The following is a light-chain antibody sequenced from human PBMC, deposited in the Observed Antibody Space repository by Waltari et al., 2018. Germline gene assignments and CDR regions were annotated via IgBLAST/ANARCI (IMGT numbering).Light chain of an antibody. CDR2: ETE. CDR1: DSNVGNNY. J-gene: IGLJ3*02. CDR3: GTWDSSLNSAV. Sequence: QSVLTQPPSVSAAPGQEVSISCSGSDSNVGNNYVSWYRQVPGTAPKLLVYETEKRLSGIPDRISGSKSGTSATLDITGLQTGDEADDYCGTWDSSLNSAVFGGGTKLTVL. V-gene: IGLV1-51*02.